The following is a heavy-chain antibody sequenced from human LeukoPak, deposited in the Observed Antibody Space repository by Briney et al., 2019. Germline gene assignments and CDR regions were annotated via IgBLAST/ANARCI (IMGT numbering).Heavy chain of an antibody. V-gene: IGHV1-18*01. J-gene: IGHJ3*02. CDR3: ANLLVVVPAAVKPKSDAFDI. D-gene: IGHD2-2*01. Sequence: GASVKVSCKASGYTFTSYGISWVRQAPGQGLEWMGWISAYNGNTNYAQKLQGRVTMTTDTSTSTAYMELRSLRSDDTAVYYCANLLVVVPAAVKPKSDAFDIWGQGTMVTVSS. CDR1: GYTFTSYG. CDR2: ISAYNGNT.